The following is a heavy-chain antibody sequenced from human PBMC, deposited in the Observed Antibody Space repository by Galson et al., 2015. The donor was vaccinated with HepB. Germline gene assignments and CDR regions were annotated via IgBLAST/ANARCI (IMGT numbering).Heavy chain of an antibody. Sequence: SVKVSCKASGYTFTGYYMHWVRQAPGQGLEWMGWINPNSGGTNYAQKFQGRVTMTRDTSISTAYMGLSRLRSDDTAVYYCARDPRMYSSGWYRGMDVWGQGTTVPVSS. CDR1: GYTFTGYY. D-gene: IGHD6-19*01. CDR2: INPNSGGT. J-gene: IGHJ6*02. CDR3: ARDPRMYSSGWYRGMDV. V-gene: IGHV1-2*02.